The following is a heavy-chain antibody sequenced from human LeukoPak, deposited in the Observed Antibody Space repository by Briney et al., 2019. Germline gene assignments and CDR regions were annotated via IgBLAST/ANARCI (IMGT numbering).Heavy chain of an antibody. CDR2: ISSSGRTI. CDR1: GFTFSSYE. Sequence: GGSLRLSCAASGFTFSSYEMNWVRQAPGKGLEWVSYISSSGRTIYYADSVKGRFTISRDNAKNSLYLQMNGLRAEDTAVYYCARGRGDFGGNYQTFDYWGQGTLVTVSS. CDR3: ARGRGDFGGNYQTFDY. V-gene: IGHV3-48*03. D-gene: IGHD4-23*01. J-gene: IGHJ4*02.